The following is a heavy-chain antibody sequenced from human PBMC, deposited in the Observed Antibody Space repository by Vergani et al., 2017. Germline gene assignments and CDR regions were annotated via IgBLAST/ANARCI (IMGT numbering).Heavy chain of an antibody. D-gene: IGHD3-3*01. CDR3: ARVSNDFWSGYNFDY. CDR2: IYTSGST. V-gene: IGHV4-61*02. Sequence: QVQLQESGPGLVKPSQTLSLTCTVSGGSISSGSYYWSWIRQPAGKGLEWIGRIYTSGSTNYNPSLKSRVTISVDTSKNQFSLKLSSVTAADTAVYYCARVSNDFWSGYNFDYWGQGTLVTVSS. CDR1: GGSISSGSYY. J-gene: IGHJ4*02.